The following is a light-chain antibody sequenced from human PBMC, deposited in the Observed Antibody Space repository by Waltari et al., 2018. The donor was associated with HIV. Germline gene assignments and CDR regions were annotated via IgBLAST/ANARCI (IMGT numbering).Light chain of an antibody. CDR3: QQYNSDFYT. J-gene: IGKJ2*01. CDR2: KAS. Sequence: IQMTQSPSILSASVGDRITITCRASQNVDSWLAWYQQRPGRAPKLLIYKASTLEHGVPARFTGSGSGTNFTLTINNLHPDDFATYYCQQYNSDFYTFGLGTRLDLK. CDR1: QNVDSW. V-gene: IGKV1-5*03.